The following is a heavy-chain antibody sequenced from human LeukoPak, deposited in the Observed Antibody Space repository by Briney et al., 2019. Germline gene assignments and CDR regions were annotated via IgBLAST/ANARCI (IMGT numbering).Heavy chain of an antibody. CDR3: ARAEGYGGELDS. Sequence: PGGSLRLSCAASGFTFSSYSMNWVRQALGKGLEWVAVIPYDGSNKYYADSVKGRFTISRENSKNRLYLQMNSLRAEDTAVYYCARAEGYGGELDSWGQGTLVTVSS. D-gene: IGHD4-23*01. CDR1: GFTFSSYS. J-gene: IGHJ4*02. CDR2: IPYDGSNK. V-gene: IGHV3-30*13.